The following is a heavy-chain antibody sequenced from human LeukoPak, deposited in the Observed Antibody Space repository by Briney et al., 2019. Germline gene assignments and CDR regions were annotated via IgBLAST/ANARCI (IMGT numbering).Heavy chain of an antibody. J-gene: IGHJ4*02. CDR2: INHSGRT. CDR1: GGSFSGYY. V-gene: IGHV4-34*01. D-gene: IGHD2-2*01. CDR3: ARGGQYAKEYYFDY. Sequence: SETLSLTCAVYGGSFSGYYWSWIRQPPGKGLEWIGEINHSGRTNYNPSLKSRVTISVDTSKNQFSLKLSSVTAADTAVYYCARGGQYAKEYYFDYWGQGTLVTVSS.